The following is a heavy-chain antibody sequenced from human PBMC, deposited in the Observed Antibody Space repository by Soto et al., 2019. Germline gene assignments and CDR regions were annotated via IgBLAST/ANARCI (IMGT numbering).Heavy chain of an antibody. V-gene: IGHV3-30*09. CDR3: AKARHSTSWYGVEADF. CDR1: RFIFSDYA. CDR2: ISYGGDNK. Sequence: QVQLVESGGGVVQPGRSLRLSCAASRFIFSDYAMHWDRQAPGKGLEWVAVISYGGDNKYYAESVRGRFAISRDNLKNTLYLQMNSLNPEDTAVYHCAKARHSTSWYGVEADFWGQGTLVTVSS. D-gene: IGHD6-13*01. J-gene: IGHJ4*02.